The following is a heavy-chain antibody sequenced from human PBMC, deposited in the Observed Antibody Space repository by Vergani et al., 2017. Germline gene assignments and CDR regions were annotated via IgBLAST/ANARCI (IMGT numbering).Heavy chain of an antibody. Sequence: EVQLVESGGGLVKPGGSLRLSCAASGFTFSDHYMDWVRQAPGKGLEWVGRTRNKANSYTTEYAASVKGRFTISRDDSKNSLYLQMNSLKIEDTAVYYCARLGYCSSTTCRQAFDIWGQGTMVTVSS. J-gene: IGHJ3*02. CDR3: ARLGYCSSTTCRQAFDI. CDR1: GFTFSDHY. CDR2: TRNKANSYTT. V-gene: IGHV3-72*01. D-gene: IGHD2-2*01.